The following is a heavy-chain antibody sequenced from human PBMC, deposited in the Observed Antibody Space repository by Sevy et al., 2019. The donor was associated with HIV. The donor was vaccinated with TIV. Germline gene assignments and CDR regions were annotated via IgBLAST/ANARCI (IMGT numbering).Heavy chain of an antibody. D-gene: IGHD6-13*01. CDR2: ISWNGDNI. V-gene: IGHV3-9*03. J-gene: IGHJ4*02. CDR1: GFTFDDYA. CDR3: AKDYYSSSWYSIDY. Sequence: GGSLRLSCAASGFTFDDYAMHWVRQVPGKGLEWVPGISWNGDNIVYADSVKGRFTISRDNAKNSLYLQMNSLRPEDMALYYCAKDYYSSSWYSIDYWGQGTLVTVSS.